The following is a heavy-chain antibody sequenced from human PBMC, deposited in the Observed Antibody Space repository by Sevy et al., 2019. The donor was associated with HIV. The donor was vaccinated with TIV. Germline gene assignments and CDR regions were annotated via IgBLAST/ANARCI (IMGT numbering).Heavy chain of an antibody. CDR1: GYDFSKHG. D-gene: IGHD6-19*01. CDR3: ARECSGAWYIVEVFDN. Sequence: ASVKVSCKASGYDFSKHGVTWVRQARGQGLEWMGWISAYKTQTNYAEKFQGRMTMTTDTATNTAYMELMSLTSDDTAVYYCARECSGAWYIVEVFDNWGQGTLVTVSS. V-gene: IGHV1-18*01. CDR2: ISAYKTQT. J-gene: IGHJ4*02.